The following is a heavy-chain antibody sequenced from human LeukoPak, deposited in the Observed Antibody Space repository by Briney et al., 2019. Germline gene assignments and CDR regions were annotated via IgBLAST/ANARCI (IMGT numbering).Heavy chain of an antibody. CDR2: IYYSGST. J-gene: IGHJ4*02. Sequence: SETLSLTCTVSGGSISSSNYYWGWSRQPPGKGLEWIGSIYYSGSTYYNPCLKGRVTISVDTSKNQFSLKLSSVTAADTAVYYCARDPKEYGYSDYWGQGTLVTVSS. D-gene: IGHD2-2*03. CDR3: ARDPKEYGYSDY. CDR1: GGSISSSNYY. V-gene: IGHV4-39*07.